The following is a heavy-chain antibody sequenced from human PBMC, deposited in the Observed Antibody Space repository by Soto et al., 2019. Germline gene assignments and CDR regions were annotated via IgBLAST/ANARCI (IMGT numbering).Heavy chain of an antibody. CDR2: ISYDGSNK. D-gene: IGHD2-2*01. J-gene: IGHJ6*04. Sequence: GGSLRLSCAASGFTFSSFGMHWVRQAPGKGLEWGAVISYDGSNKYYADSGKGRFTISRDNSKNTLYLQINSLRAEDTAVYYCARNRLYCSSTSCYAYNYYGMDVGGKRTTVTVSS. CDR1: GFTFSSFG. CDR3: ARNRLYCSSTSCYAYNYYGMDV. V-gene: IGHV3-30*03.